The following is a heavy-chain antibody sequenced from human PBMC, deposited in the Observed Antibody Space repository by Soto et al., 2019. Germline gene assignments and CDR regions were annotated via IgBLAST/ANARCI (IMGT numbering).Heavy chain of an antibody. Sequence: GGSLRLSCAASEFIFKMYWMHWVRQSPGKGLVWISRIYNDGTYSDYADSVRGRFTISRDNVNDTLYLQMNNLRAEDSGLYYCTRGPRPISTGTGAYWGQGTQVTSPQ. V-gene: IGHV3-74*01. CDR3: TRGPRPISTGTGAY. J-gene: IGHJ4*02. CDR1: EFIFKMYW. CDR2: IYNDGTYS. D-gene: IGHD3-10*01.